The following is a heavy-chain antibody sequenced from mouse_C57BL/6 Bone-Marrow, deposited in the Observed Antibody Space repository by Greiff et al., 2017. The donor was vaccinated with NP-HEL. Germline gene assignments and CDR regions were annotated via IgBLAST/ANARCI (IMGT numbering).Heavy chain of an antibody. D-gene: IGHD1-1*01. Sequence: QVQLQQPGAELVKPGASVTLSCTASGYTFTSYWMPWVKPRPGPGLEWIGMIHPHSGCTHSTETFKSQAPLTVDKSSSTAYMQLSSLTSEDSAVYYCAIDGIYYGSSYGWYFDVWGTGTTVTVSS. V-gene: IGHV1-64*01. CDR3: AIDGIYYGSSYGWYFDV. J-gene: IGHJ1*03. CDR2: IHPHSGCT. CDR1: GYTFTSYW.